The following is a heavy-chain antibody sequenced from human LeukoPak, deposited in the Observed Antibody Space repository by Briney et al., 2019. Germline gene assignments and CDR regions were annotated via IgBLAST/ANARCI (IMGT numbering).Heavy chain of an antibody. CDR2: TYYRSKWYN. CDR3: GRGSLDYEVMDYYYYLDV. CDR1: GDSVSSNSAT. J-gene: IGHJ6*03. D-gene: IGHD4-17*01. Sequence: SQTLSLTCAISGDSVSSNSATWNWMRQSPSRGLEWLGRTYYRSKWYNDYAVSVGSRITIIPDTSKNQFSLQLNSVTPEDTAVYYCGRGSLDYEVMDYYYYLDVWGKGTTVTVSS. V-gene: IGHV6-1*01.